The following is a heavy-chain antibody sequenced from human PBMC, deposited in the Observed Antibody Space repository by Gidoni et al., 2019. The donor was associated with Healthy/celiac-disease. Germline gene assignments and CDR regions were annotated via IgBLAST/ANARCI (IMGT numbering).Heavy chain of an antibody. D-gene: IGHD3-9*01. V-gene: IGHV3-7*03. Sequence: EVQLVESGGGLVQPGGSLRLSCAASGFTFSSYWMSWVRQAPGKGLEWVANIKQDGSEKYYVDSVKGRFTISRDNAKNSLYLQMNSLRAEDTAVYYCARIALTYDILTGYYRDDAFDIWGQGTMVTVSS. CDR1: GFTFSSYW. CDR3: ARIALTYDILTGYYRDDAFDI. J-gene: IGHJ3*02. CDR2: IKQDGSEK.